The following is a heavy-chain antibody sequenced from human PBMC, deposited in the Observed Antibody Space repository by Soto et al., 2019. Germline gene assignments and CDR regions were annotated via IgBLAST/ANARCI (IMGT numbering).Heavy chain of an antibody. Sequence: QVQLQQSGPGLVKPSETLSLTCTVSSGHDWSHNWGWIRKPPGRGLEWIGYVNNTGVSSYNRSLRSRVTISADMSTNVISLPLTSATTPDPAVYYCVRRVIGNQHGLVDVRGQGTTVSVYS. CDR1: SGHDWSHN. CDR2: VNNTGVS. D-gene: IGHD2-21*01. V-gene: IGHV4-59*08. CDR3: VRRVIGNQHGLVDV. J-gene: IGHJ6*02.